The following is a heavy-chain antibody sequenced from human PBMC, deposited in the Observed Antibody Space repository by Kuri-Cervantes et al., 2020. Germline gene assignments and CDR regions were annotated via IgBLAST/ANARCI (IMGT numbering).Heavy chain of an antibody. CDR1: GFTFDDYA. CDR3: ARARGNIMITFGGYMDV. V-gene: IGHV3-9*01. J-gene: IGHJ6*03. CDR2: ISWNSGNI. D-gene: IGHD3-16*01. Sequence: GGSLRLSCAASGFTFDDYAMHWVRQAPGKGLEWVSGISWNSGNIGYADSVKGRFTISRDNATNSLYLQMHSLRAEDSAVYYCARARGNIMITFGGYMDVWGKGSTVTVSS.